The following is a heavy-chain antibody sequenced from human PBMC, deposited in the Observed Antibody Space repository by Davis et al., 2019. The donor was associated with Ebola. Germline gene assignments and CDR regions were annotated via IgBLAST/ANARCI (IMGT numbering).Heavy chain of an antibody. CDR2: IFSNDEK. V-gene: IGHV2-26*01. Sequence: LRLSCTVSGGSISSGDYYWSWIRQPPGKALEWLAHIFSNDEKSYSTSLKSRLTISKDTSKNQVVLTMTNMDPVDTATYYCARIPRYYDFWSGYYVYYYYGMDVWGQGTTVTVSS. J-gene: IGHJ6*02. D-gene: IGHD3-3*01. CDR1: GGSISSGDYY. CDR3: ARIPRYYDFWSGYYVYYYYGMDV.